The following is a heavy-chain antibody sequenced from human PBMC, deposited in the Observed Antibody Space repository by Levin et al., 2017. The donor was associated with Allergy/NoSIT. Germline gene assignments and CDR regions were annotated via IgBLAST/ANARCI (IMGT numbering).Heavy chain of an antibody. V-gene: IGHV1-2*02. CDR3: AREAYYYGSGSYSGTYYYYGMDV. D-gene: IGHD3-10*01. J-gene: IGHJ6*02. CDR1: GYTFTGYY. CDR2: INPNSGGT. Sequence: EASVKVSCKASGYTFTGYYMHWVRQAPGQGLEWMGWINPNSGGTNYAQKFQGRVTMTRDTSISTAYMELSRLRSDDTAVYYCAREAYYYGSGSYSGTYYYYGMDVWGQGTTVTVSS.